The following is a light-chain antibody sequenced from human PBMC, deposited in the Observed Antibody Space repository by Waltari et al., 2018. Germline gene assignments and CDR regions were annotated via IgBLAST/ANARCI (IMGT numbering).Light chain of an antibody. CDR3: QAWDSNTVV. V-gene: IGLV3-1*01. J-gene: IGLJ2*01. Sequence: FQLTQSPSVSVSPGQTASLTCSGDRLGDKYAYWYQQKPGQSPVRVIYQDSRRSSGIPERFSGSNSGNTATLTISGSQAMDEADYCQAWDSNTVVFGGGTKLTVL. CDR1: RLGDKY. CDR2: QDS.